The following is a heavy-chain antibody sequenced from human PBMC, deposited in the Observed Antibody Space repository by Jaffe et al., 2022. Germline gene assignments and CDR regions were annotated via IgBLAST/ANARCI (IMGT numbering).Heavy chain of an antibody. V-gene: IGHV3-66*02. CDR3: ARERVSYYDILTGSLGYYYYYMDV. J-gene: IGHJ6*03. D-gene: IGHD3-9*01. CDR2: IYSGGST. CDR1: GFTVSSNY. Sequence: EVQLVESGGGLVQPGGSLRLSCAASGFTVSSNYMSWVRQAPGKGLEWVSVIYSGGSTYYADSVKGRFTISRDNSKNTLYLQMNSLRAEDTAVYYCARERVSYYDILTGSLGYYYYYMDVWGKGTTVTVSS.